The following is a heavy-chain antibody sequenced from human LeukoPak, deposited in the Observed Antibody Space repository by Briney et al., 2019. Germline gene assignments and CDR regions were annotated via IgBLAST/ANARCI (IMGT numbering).Heavy chain of an antibody. CDR1: GYTFTGYY. J-gene: IGHJ4*02. CDR2: INPNSGGT. V-gene: IGHV1-2*02. Sequence: ASVKVSCKASGYTFTGYYMHWVRQAPGQGLEWMGWINPNSGGTNYAQKFQGRVTMTRDTSISTAYMELSRLRSDDTAVYYCARHSSKISRIVGATRPPDYWGQGTLVTVSS. D-gene: IGHD1-26*01. CDR3: ARHSSKISRIVGATRPPDY.